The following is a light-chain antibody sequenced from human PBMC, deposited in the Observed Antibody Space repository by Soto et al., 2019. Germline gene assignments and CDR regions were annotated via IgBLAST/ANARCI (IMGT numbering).Light chain of an antibody. CDR3: QSYDSSPHVV. J-gene: IGLJ2*01. CDR1: SGSIASNY. CDR2: EDN. V-gene: IGLV6-57*04. Sequence: NFMLTQPHSVSESPGKTVTISCTRSSGSIASNYVQWYQQRPGSAPTTVIYEDNQRPSGVPDRFSGSIDSSSNSASLTISGLKTEDEADYYFQSYDSSPHVVFCGGTKLTVL.